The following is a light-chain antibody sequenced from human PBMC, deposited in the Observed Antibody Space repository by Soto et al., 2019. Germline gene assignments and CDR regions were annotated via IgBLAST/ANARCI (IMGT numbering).Light chain of an antibody. Sequence: ENGLTQSPGTLSLSPGDRATLSCRASQSVSRNYVAWYQQKPGQPPRLLIYGASSRATGIPDRFGGSGSGADFTLTISRLEPEDFAVYYWQQYGSAPLTFGGGTKVEIK. V-gene: IGKV3-20*01. J-gene: IGKJ4*01. CDR3: QQYGSAPLT. CDR2: GAS. CDR1: QSVSRNY.